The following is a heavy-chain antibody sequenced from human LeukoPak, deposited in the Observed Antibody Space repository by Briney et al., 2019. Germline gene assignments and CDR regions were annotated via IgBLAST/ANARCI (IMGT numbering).Heavy chain of an antibody. J-gene: IGHJ6*02. CDR2: IYYSGST. V-gene: IGHV4-39*01. D-gene: IGHD1-7*01. Sequence: PSETLSLTCTVSGGSISSSSYYWGWIRQPPGKGLEWIGSIYYSGSTYYNPSLKSRVTISVDTSKNQFSLKLSSVTAADTAVYYCARTTVELPDYYGMDVWGQGTTVTVSS. CDR3: ARTTVELPDYYGMDV. CDR1: GGSISSSSYY.